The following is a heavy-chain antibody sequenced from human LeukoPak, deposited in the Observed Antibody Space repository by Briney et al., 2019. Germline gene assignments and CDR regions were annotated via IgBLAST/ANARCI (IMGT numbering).Heavy chain of an antibody. CDR1: GGSFSGYY. D-gene: IGHD6-13*01. V-gene: IGHV4-34*01. Sequence: SETLSLTCAVYGGSFSGYYWSWIRQPPGKGLEWIGEINHSGSTNYNPSLKSRVTISVDTSKNQFSLKLSSVTAADTAVYYCARGEEKAAAGLNAFDIWGHGTMVTVSS. CDR2: INHSGST. J-gene: IGHJ3*02. CDR3: ARGEEKAAAGLNAFDI.